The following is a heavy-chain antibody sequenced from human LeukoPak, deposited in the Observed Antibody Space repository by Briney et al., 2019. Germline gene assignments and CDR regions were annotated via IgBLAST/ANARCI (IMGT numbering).Heavy chain of an antibody. CDR3: ARDGVLGIAAAGHRSDFDL. V-gene: IGHV3-53*01. CDR2: IYSGGST. CDR1: GFTVCSNY. J-gene: IGHJ2*01. Sequence: GGSLRLSCAASGFTVCSNYMSWLRQAPGKGLEWVSVIYSGGSTYYADSVKGRFTISRDNSKNTLYLQMNSLRAEDTAVYYCARDGVLGIAAAGHRSDFDLWGRGTLVTVSS. D-gene: IGHD6-13*01.